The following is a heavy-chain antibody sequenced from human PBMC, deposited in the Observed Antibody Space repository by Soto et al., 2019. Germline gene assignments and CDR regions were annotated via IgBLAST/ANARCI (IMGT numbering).Heavy chain of an antibody. D-gene: IGHD5-18*01. CDR2: HYYTGST. CDR3: ARAVDTAMFYYFDY. J-gene: IGHJ4*02. Sequence: QVQLQESGPGLVKPSETLSLPCTVSGGSVSSGNYYWSWIRQPPGKGLEWIGHHYYTGSTKYNPYLTSRVTISVDTSKNQFSLKLSSVTAADPAVYYCARAVDTAMFYYFDYWGQGTLVTVSS. V-gene: IGHV4-61*01. CDR1: GGSVSSGNYY.